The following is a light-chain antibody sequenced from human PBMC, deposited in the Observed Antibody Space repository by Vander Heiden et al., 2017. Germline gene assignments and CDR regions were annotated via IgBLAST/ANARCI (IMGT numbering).Light chain of an antibody. CDR3: ASWDDSLNAYV. V-gene: IGLV1-44*01. CDR2: NVS. CDR1: SSNIGRNT. Sequence: QSVLAQPPSASGTPGQTVTISCSGSSSNIGRNTVNWYKQLPGTAPDLLIYNVSQWPSGVPSRVSCSRSGASASLAISDLQSDDEADYYCASWDDSLNAYVFGSGTKVILL. J-gene: IGLJ1*01.